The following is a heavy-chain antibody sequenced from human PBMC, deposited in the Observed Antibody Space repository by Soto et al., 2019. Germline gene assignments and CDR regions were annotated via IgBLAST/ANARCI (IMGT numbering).Heavy chain of an antibody. CDR1: GFIFSTFW. V-gene: IGHV3-74*01. CDR2: INSDGSKT. D-gene: IGHD5-12*01. Sequence: GGSLRLSCAASGFIFSTFWMHWVRQAPGKGLEWVSRINSDGSKTTYADSVKGRFTISRDNAKNTVNLQMNSLRGEDTAVYYCATVATNSYNWLDPWGQGTLVTVSS. CDR3: ATVATNSYNWLDP. J-gene: IGHJ5*02.